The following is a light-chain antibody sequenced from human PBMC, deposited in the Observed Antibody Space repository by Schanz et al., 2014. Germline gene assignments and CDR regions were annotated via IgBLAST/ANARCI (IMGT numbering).Light chain of an antibody. V-gene: IGKV3-11*01. CDR1: ETVTTY. J-gene: IGKJ3*01. Sequence: EILLTQSPATLSLSPGERATLSCRASETVTTYLAWYQQKPGQAPRLLIYEASNRATGIPARFSGGGSGTDFTLTISSLEPEDFAVYYCQQYTSSFTFGPGTKVEIK. CDR2: EAS. CDR3: QQYTSSFT.